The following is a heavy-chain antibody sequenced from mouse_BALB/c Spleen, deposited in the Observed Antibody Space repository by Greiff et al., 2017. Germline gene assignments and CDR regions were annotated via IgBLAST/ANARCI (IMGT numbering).Heavy chain of an antibody. V-gene: IGHV3-8*02. J-gene: IGHJ4*01. CDR3: ARYGTARALYAMDY. CDR1: GDSITSGY. CDR2: ISYSGST. D-gene: IGHD3-2*01. Sequence: EVKLMESGPSLVKPSQTLSLTCSVTGDSITSGYWNWIRKFPGNKLEYMGYISYSGSTYYNPSLKSRISITRDTSKNQYYLQLNSVTTEDTATYYCARYGTARALYAMDYWGQGTSVTVSS.